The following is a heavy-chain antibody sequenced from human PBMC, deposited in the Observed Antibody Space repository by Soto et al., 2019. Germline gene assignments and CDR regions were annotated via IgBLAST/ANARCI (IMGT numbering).Heavy chain of an antibody. D-gene: IGHD6-25*01. J-gene: IGHJ4*02. Sequence: GGSLRLSCAASGFTFSSYAMSWVRQAPGKGLEWVSAISGSGGSTYYADSVKGRFTISRDNSKNTLHLQMNSLRAEDTAVYYCAGRAGATRATPGYWGQGTLVTVSS. CDR3: AGRAGATRATPGY. CDR2: ISGSGGST. V-gene: IGHV3-23*01. CDR1: GFTFSSYA.